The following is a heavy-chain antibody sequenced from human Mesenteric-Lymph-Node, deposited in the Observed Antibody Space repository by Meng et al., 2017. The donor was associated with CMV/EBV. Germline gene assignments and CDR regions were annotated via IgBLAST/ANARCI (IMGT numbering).Heavy chain of an antibody. J-gene: IGHJ4*02. Sequence: SCKGSGFSFTSYWISWVRQMPGKGLEWMGIINPSGGSTTYAQKFQGRVTMTRETSTSTVDMELSSLGSEDTAVYYCARGASGFYFDYWGQGTLVTVSS. CDR2: INPSGGST. CDR3: ARGASGFYFDY. CDR1: GFSFTSYW. V-gene: IGHV1-46*01.